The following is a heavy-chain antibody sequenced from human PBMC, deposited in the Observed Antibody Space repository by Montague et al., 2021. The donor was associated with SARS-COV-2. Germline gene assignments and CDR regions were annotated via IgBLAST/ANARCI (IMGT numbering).Heavy chain of an antibody. J-gene: IGHJ6*02. V-gene: IGHV4-39*01. D-gene: IGHD2-15*01. Sequence: SETLSLTCTVSGGSVRSSNFYWGWIRQPPGEGLEWIGSIYYSGITYDSLSLKSRVTISVDTSKNQFSLNLTSVTAADTSVYYCARHWWELLSGDYNYYYGMDVWGRGTMVTVSS. CDR3: ARHWWELLSGDYNYYYGMDV. CDR1: GGSVRSSNFY. CDR2: IYYSGIT.